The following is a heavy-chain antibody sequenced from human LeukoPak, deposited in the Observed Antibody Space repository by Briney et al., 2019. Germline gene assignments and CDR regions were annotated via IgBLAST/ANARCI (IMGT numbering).Heavy chain of an antibody. V-gene: IGHV3-66*01. CDR2: IYSGGST. J-gene: IGHJ3*02. Sequence: PGGSLRLSCAASGFTVSSNYMSRVRQAPGKGLEWVSVIYSGGSTYYADSVKGRFTISRDNSKNTLYLQMNSLRAEDTAVYYCARAYYYDSSGSYAFDIWGQGTMVTVSS. D-gene: IGHD3-22*01. CDR1: GFTVSSNY. CDR3: ARAYYYDSSGSYAFDI.